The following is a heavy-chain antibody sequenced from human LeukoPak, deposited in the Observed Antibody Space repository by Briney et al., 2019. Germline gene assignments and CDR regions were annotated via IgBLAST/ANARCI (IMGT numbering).Heavy chain of an antibody. Sequence: PGGGLRLSCVCSVNYRMHWFRQAPGRGLVWDSEINSAGSWTSFAGSVKSRFTISKGKAKNTVYLQMTGLRAEDTAVYYCVSFYETYWGRGTLVTVSS. CDR2: INSAGSWT. V-gene: IGHV3-74*01. CDR3: VSFYETY. D-gene: IGHD2/OR15-2a*01. J-gene: IGHJ4*02. CDR1: VNYR.